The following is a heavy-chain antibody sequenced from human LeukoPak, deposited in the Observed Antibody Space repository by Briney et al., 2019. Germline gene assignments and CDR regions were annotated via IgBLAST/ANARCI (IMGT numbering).Heavy chain of an antibody. J-gene: IGHJ4*02. CDR2: INPNSGGT. Sequence: ASVTVSCTASGYTFTGYYMHWVRQAPGQGLEWMGWINPNSGGTNYAQKFQGRVTMTRDTSISTAYMELSRLRSDDTAVYYCARGVGWAGKYYFDYWGQGTLVTVSS. CDR3: ARGVGWAGKYYFDY. V-gene: IGHV1-2*02. D-gene: IGHD2-15*01. CDR1: GYTFTGYY.